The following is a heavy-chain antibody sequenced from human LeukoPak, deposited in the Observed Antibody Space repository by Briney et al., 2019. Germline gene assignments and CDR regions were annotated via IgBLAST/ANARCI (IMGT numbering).Heavy chain of an antibody. J-gene: IGHJ6*03. Sequence: PSETLSLTCTVSGGSLNSRTYYWGWLRQPPGTGLEWIGTIYYSGTTYYNPSLKSRVTISLDTSKNQFSLRLSSVTAADTAIYYCARDFSSSSTVYYYYYMDVWGKGTTVTVSS. CDR3: ARDFSSSSTVYYYYYMDV. CDR2: IYYSGTT. D-gene: IGHD6-6*01. V-gene: IGHV4-39*07. CDR1: GGSLNSRTYY.